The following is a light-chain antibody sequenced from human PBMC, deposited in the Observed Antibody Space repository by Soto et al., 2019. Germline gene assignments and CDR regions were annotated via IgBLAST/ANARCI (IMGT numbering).Light chain of an antibody. CDR2: WAS. V-gene: IGKV4-1*01. Sequence: DIVMTQSPDSLAVSLGERATINCKSSQSVLYSSNNKNCLAWYQQKPGQPPKLLIYWASTRESGVPDRFSGSGSGTDFTLTISSLQAEDVAVYYCQQYYRPWTFGQGTKVEI. J-gene: IGKJ1*01. CDR3: QQYYRPWT. CDR1: QSVLYSSNNKNC.